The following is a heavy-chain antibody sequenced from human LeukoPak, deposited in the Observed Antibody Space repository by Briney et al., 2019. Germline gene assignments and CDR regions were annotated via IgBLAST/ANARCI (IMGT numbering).Heavy chain of an antibody. V-gene: IGHV4-59*01. J-gene: IGHJ6*03. CDR3: ARVFQGYYYYMDV. Sequence: PSETLSLTCTVSGGSISSYYWSWIRQPPGKGLEWIGYIYYSGSTNYNPSLKSRVTISVDTSKNQFSLKLSSVTAADTAVYYCARVFQGYYYYMDVWGKGTTVTVSS. CDR2: IYYSGST. CDR1: GGSISSYY.